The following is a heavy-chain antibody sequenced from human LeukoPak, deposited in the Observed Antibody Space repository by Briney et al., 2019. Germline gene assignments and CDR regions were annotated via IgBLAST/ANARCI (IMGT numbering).Heavy chain of an antibody. CDR3: ARGGYSSGWYDWFDP. D-gene: IGHD6-19*01. CDR1: GFTFSSYS. Sequence: PGGSLRLSCAASGFTFSSYSINWVRQAPGKGLEWVSSISSSSSYIYYADSVKGRFTISRDNSENTLYLQMNSLRAEDTAVYYCARGGYSSGWYDWFDPWGQGTLVTVSS. J-gene: IGHJ5*02. CDR2: ISSSSSYI. V-gene: IGHV3-21*01.